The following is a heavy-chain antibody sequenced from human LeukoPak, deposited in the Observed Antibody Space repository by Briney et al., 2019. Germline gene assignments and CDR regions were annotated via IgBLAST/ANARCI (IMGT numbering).Heavy chain of an antibody. V-gene: IGHV1-2*02. Sequence: ASVKVSCKASGYTFTGYYMHWVRQAPGQGLEWMGWINPNSGGTNYAQKFQGRVTMTRGTSISTAYMELSRLRSDDTAVYYCARGSGYYSYYFDYWGQGTLVTVSS. CDR2: INPNSGGT. CDR1: GYTFTGYY. J-gene: IGHJ4*02. CDR3: ARGSGYYSYYFDY. D-gene: IGHD3-22*01.